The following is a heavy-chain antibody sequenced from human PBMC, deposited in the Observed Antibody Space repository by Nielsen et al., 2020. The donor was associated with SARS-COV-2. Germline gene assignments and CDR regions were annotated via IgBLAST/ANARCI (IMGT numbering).Heavy chain of an antibody. Sequence: SETLSLTCAVSGGSISSSNWWSWVRQPPGKGLEWIGEIYHSGSTNYNPSLKSRVTISVDKSKNQFSLKLSSVTAADTAVYYCARDIVVVPAAIVEGWFDPWGQGTLVTVSS. CDR1: GGSISSSNW. CDR3: ARDIVVVPAAIVEGWFDP. D-gene: IGHD2-2*01. J-gene: IGHJ5*02. V-gene: IGHV4-4*02. CDR2: IYHSGST.